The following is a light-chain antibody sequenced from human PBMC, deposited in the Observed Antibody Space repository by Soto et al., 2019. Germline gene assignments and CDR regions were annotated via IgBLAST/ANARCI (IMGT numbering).Light chain of an antibody. Sequence: QSVLTQPASVSGSPGQSITISCTGTSSDVGGYNYVSWYQQYPGKAPKLMIYEVNNRPSGVSNRFSGSKSGNTASLTISGLQAEDEADYYCSSHTNSSPYVFGTGTKVTVL. CDR1: SSDVGGYNY. J-gene: IGLJ1*01. V-gene: IGLV2-14*01. CDR2: EVN. CDR3: SSHTNSSPYV.